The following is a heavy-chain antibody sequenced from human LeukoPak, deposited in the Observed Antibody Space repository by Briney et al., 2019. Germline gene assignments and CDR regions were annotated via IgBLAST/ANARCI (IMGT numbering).Heavy chain of an antibody. CDR1: GASIIRGDYY. CDR2: VYATGNT. D-gene: IGHD5-12*01. V-gene: IGHV4-61*02. CDR3: ARVYGVGYDFRGAFDI. Sequence: SETLSLTCTVSGASIIRGDYYWSWLRQPAGKGLEWIGRVYATGNTNYNPSLRRRVTISLDTSKNQFSLKLGSVTVADTAVYFCARVYGVGYDFRGAFDIWGQGTMVTVSS. J-gene: IGHJ3*02.